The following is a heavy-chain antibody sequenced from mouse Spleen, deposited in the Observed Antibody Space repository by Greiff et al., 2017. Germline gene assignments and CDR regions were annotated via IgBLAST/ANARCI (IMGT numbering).Heavy chain of an antibody. V-gene: IGHV2-5-1*01. J-gene: IGHJ4*01. CDR3: AKNDYGSSYYAMDY. Sequence: VQLQQSGPSLVQPSQSLSITCTVSGFSLTSYGVHWVRQSPGKGLEWLGVIWRGGSTDYNAAFMSRLSITKDNSKSQVFFKMNSLQADDTAIYYCAKNDYGSSYYAMDYWGQGTSVTVSS. CDR1: GFSLTSYG. CDR2: IWRGGST. D-gene: IGHD1-1*01.